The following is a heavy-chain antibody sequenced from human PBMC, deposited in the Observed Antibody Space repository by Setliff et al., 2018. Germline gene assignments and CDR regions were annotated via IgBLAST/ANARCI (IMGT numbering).Heavy chain of an antibody. CDR3: ARHKSNGSGSYPSLYMDV. D-gene: IGHD3-10*01. V-gene: IGHV4-39*01. Sequence: SETLSLTCTVSNGSISSGNYFWGLIRQPPGKGLEWVATIYYSGSTYSNPSLKSRLIISVDAPDNQFSVKLSSVTAADTAVYYCARHKSNGSGSYPSLYMDVWGKGIMVTAP. CDR2: IYYSGST. J-gene: IGHJ6*03. CDR1: NGSISSGNYF.